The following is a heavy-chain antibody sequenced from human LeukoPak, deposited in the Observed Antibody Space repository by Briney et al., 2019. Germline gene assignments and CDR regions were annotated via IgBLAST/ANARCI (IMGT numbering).Heavy chain of an antibody. CDR1: GGSISSSSYY. CDR2: IYYSGST. D-gene: IGHD6-13*01. V-gene: IGHV4-39*01. J-gene: IGHJ4*02. CDR3: ARPFNSSSWNFDY. Sequence: SETLSLTCTVSGGSISSSSYYWGWIRQPPGKGLEWIGSIYYSGSTCYNPSLKSRVTISVDTSKNQFSLKLSSVTAADTAVYYCARPFNSSSWNFDYWGQGTLVTVSS.